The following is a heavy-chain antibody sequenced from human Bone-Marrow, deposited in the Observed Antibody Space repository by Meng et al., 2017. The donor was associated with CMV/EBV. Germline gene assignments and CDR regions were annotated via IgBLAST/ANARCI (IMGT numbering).Heavy chain of an antibody. D-gene: IGHD2-2*01. J-gene: IGHJ6*01. CDR2: IKQDGSEK. Sequence: GESLKISCAASGLTFSSYWMSWVRQAPGKGLEWVANIKQDGSEKYYVDSVKGRFTISRDNAKNSLYLQMNSLRAEDTAVYYCARDRYCSSTSCYHYYGMDVWGQGSTV. CDR1: GLTFSSYW. V-gene: IGHV3-7*01. CDR3: ARDRYCSSTSCYHYYGMDV.